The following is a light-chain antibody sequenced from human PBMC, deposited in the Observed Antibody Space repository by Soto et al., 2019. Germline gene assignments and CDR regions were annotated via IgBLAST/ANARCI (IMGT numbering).Light chain of an antibody. Sequence: DIQMTQSPSTLSASVGDRVTITCRASQSVSTWLAWYQQKPGIAPKLLIYDASSLESGVPSRFSGSGSGTEFTLTISSLQPYDFATYYCQQYSNYMLTFGGGTKVEIK. CDR2: DAS. CDR1: QSVSTW. V-gene: IGKV1-5*01. CDR3: QQYSNYMLT. J-gene: IGKJ4*01.